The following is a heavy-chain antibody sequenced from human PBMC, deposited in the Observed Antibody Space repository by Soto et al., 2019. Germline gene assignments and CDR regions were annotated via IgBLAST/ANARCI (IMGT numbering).Heavy chain of an antibody. V-gene: IGHV4-59*01. Sequence: SATKSLSCTVDNESLISYYWIWIRQPPGKGLEWIGYSYFSGGTEYTPSLKGRVTISVDRSRNQFSLKLTSVTAADTAVYYCVRELSKGWFDPWGPGNRVTV. CDR1: NESLISYY. CDR3: VRELSKGWFDP. J-gene: IGHJ5*02. CDR2: SYFSGGT.